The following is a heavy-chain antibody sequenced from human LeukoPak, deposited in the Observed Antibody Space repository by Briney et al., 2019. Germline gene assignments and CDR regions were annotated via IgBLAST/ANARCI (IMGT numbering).Heavy chain of an antibody. V-gene: IGHV3-23*01. Sequence: AGGSLRLSCVASGFTFTTYGMNWVRQAPGKGLEWVSGITGSGDRTYYADSVKGRFTIYRDNSKNTLYLQMNSLRAEDTAVYYCARGGGYCSGGSCYSINWFDPWGQGTLVTVSS. CDR3: ARGGGYCSGGSCYSINWFDP. CDR1: GFTFTTYG. J-gene: IGHJ5*02. D-gene: IGHD2-15*01. CDR2: ITGSGDRT.